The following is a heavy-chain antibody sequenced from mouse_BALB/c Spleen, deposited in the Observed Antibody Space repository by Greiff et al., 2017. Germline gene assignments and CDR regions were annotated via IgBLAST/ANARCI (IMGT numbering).Heavy chain of an antibody. CDR2: ISTYYGNT. CDR1: GYTFTDYA. V-gene: IGHV1-67*01. CDR3: ARPSTVVARGPYYFDY. J-gene: IGHJ2*01. Sequence: QVHVKQSGPELVRPGVSVKISCKGSGYTFTDYAMHWVKQSHAKSLEWIGVISTYYGNTNYNQKFKGKATMTVDKSSSTAYMELARLTSEDSAIYYCARPSTVVARGPYYFDYWGQGTTLTVSS. D-gene: IGHD1-1*01.